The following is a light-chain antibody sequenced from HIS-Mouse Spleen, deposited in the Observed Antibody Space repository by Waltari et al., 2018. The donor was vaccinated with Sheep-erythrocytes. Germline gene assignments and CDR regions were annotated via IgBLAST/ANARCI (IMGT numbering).Light chain of an antibody. CDR1: SSDVGGYNY. CDR3: SSYAGSNNLV. V-gene: IGLV2-8*01. Sequence: QSALTQPPSASGSPGQSVTISCTGTSSDVGGYNYVSWYQQHPGKAPKLMSYEFSKRPSGVPDRFSGSKSGNTASLTVSGLQAEDEADYYCSSYAGSNNLVFGGGTKLTVL. J-gene: IGLJ2*01. CDR2: EFS.